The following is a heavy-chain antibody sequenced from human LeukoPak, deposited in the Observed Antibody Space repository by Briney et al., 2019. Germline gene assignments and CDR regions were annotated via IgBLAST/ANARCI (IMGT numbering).Heavy chain of an antibody. CDR3: ARRPDPPYGVYILDWYFDL. V-gene: IGHV4-4*09. CDR1: GGSISSYY. Sequence: PSETLSLTCTVSGGSISSYYRSWIRQPPGKGLEWIGYIYTSGSTNYNPSLKSRVTISVDTSKNQFSLKLSSVTAADTAVYYCARRPDPPYGVYILDWYFDLWGRGTLVTVSS. D-gene: IGHD4-17*01. CDR2: IYTSGST. J-gene: IGHJ2*01.